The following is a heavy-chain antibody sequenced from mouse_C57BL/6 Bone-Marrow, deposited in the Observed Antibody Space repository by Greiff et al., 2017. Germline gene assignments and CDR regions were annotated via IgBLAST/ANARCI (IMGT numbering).Heavy chain of an antibody. CDR2: IDPENGDT. Sequence: VQLQQSGAELVRPGASVKLSCTASGFNIKDDYMHWVKQRPEQGLEWIGWIDPENGDTEYASKFQGKATITAETSSNTAYLQLSSLTSEDTAVYYCTTTYGSRSPWGQGTTLTVSS. CDR1: GFNIKDDY. V-gene: IGHV14-4*01. D-gene: IGHD1-1*01. J-gene: IGHJ2*01. CDR3: TTTYGSRSP.